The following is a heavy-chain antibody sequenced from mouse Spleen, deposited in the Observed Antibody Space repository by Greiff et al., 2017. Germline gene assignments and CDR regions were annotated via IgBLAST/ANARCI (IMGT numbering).Heavy chain of an antibody. Sequence: DVKLQESGGGLVKPGGSLKLSCAASGFTFSSYAMSWVRQTPEKRLEWVATISSGGSYTYYPNTVKGRFTISRDNARNIMYLQMSSLRSEDTAMYYCVRQGPKLAMDYWGQGTSVTVSS. CDR3: VRQGPKLAMDY. CDR1: GFTFSSYA. J-gene: IGHJ4*01. V-gene: IGHV5-9*02. CDR2: ISSGGSYT.